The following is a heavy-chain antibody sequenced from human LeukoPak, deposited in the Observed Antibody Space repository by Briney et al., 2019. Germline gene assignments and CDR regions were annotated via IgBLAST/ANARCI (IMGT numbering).Heavy chain of an antibody. Sequence: SETLSLTCTVSGGSISSSSYYWGWIRQPPGKGLEWIGSIYYSGSTYYNPSLKSRVTISVDTSKNQFSLKLSSVTAADTAVYYCARDQEGAWLAGDWFDPWGQGTLVTVSS. V-gene: IGHV4-39*07. D-gene: IGHD6-19*01. J-gene: IGHJ5*02. CDR2: IYYSGST. CDR1: GGSISSSSYY. CDR3: ARDQEGAWLAGDWFDP.